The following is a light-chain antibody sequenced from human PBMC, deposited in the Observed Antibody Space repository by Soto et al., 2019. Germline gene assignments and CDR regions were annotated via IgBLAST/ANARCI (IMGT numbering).Light chain of an antibody. V-gene: IGKV3-20*01. J-gene: IGKJ1*01. Sequence: EIVLTQSPGTLSLSPGERATLSCRASQSINNNYLAWYQQKRGQAPRLLIYGASSRATGIPDRFSGSGSGTDFPLTISRLEPENFAVYYCQQYGGSPRTFGQGTKVEIK. CDR2: GAS. CDR1: QSINNNY. CDR3: QQYGGSPRT.